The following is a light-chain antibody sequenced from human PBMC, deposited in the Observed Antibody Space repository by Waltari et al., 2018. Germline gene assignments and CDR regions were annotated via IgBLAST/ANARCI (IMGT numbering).Light chain of an antibody. CDR1: QSVGRT. V-gene: IGKV3-20*01. J-gene: IGKJ1*01. Sequence: EIVLTQSPASLSLSPGDRATLPCRASQSVGRTLAWYQQRPGQAPRLLIYVASSRATGIPDRFSGSGSGTDFSLTISRLEPEDFAVYYCQKYGTRPATFGQGTKVEVK. CDR2: VAS. CDR3: QKYGTRPAT.